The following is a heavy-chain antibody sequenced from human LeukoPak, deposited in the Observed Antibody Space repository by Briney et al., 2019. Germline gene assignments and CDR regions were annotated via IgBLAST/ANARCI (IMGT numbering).Heavy chain of an antibody. CDR1: GYSISSGYY. J-gene: IGHJ5*02. CDR2: IYHSGST. V-gene: IGHV4-38-2*02. D-gene: IGHD6-13*01. Sequence: SETLSLTCTVSGYSISSGYYWGWIRQPPGKGLEWIGSIYHSGSTYYNPSLKSRVTISVDTSKNQFSLKLSSVTAADTAVYFCAGGIGYATSPADHLGQGTLVIVSS. CDR3: AGGIGYATSPADH.